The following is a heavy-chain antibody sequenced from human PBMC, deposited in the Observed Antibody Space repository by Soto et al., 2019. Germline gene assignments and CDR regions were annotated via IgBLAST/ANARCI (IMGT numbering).Heavy chain of an antibody. CDR2: IYPGDSDT. CDR1: GYSFTSYW. V-gene: IGHV5-51*01. D-gene: IGHD1-26*01. J-gene: IGHJ4*02. CDR3: ARRGSLVGATGGFDY. Sequence: GESLKISCKGPGYSFTSYWIGWVRQMPGKGLEWMGIIYPGDSDTRYSPSFQGQVTISADKSISTAYLQWSSLKASDTAMYYCARRGSLVGATGGFDYWGQGTLVTVSS.